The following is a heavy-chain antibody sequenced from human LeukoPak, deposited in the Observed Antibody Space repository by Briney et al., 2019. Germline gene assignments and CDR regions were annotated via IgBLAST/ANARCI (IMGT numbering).Heavy chain of an antibody. CDR2: IYSGGST. CDR1: GFSVSNNY. Sequence: GGSLRLSCAASGFSVSNNYMSWVRQAPGKGLEWISVIYSGGSTYYGDSVKGRFTISRDNSKNTLYLQMNSLTVEDTAVYYCAKDHLYCSGGSCYGDYWGQGTLVTVSS. CDR3: AKDHLYCSGGSCYGDY. J-gene: IGHJ4*02. V-gene: IGHV3-53*01. D-gene: IGHD2-15*01.